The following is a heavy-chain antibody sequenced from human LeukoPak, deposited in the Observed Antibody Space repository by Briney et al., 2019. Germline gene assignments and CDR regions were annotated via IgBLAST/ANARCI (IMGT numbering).Heavy chain of an antibody. J-gene: IGHJ4*02. V-gene: IGHV4-34*01. D-gene: IGHD3-22*01. CDR2: INHSGST. CDR3: ARVHYYDSSYFDY. CDR1: GGSFSGYY. Sequence: SETLSLTCAVYGGSFSGYYWSWIRQPPGKGLEWIGEINHSGSTNYNPSLKSRVTISVDTSKNQFSLKLSSVTAADTAVYYCARVHYYDSSYFDYWGQGTLVTVSS.